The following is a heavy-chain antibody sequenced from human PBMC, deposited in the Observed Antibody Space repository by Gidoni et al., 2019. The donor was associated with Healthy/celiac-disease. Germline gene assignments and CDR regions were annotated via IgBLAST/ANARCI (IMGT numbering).Heavy chain of an antibody. CDR1: GYSFTSYW. CDR3: AASDTAMVSSADY. D-gene: IGHD5-18*01. CDR2: IDPSDSYT. V-gene: IGHV5-10-1*03. Sequence: EVQLVQSGAAVKKPGESLRISCKGSGYSFTSYWISWVRQMPGKGLEWMGRIDPSDSYTNYSPSFQGHVTISADKSISTAYLQWSSLKASDTAMYYCAASDTAMVSSADYWGQGTLVTVSS. J-gene: IGHJ4*02.